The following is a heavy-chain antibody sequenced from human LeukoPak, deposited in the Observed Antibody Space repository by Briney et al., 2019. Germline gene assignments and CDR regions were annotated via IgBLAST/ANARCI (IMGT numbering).Heavy chain of an antibody. J-gene: IGHJ4*02. CDR1: GFTFNSYT. CDR3: ARRAGAYSHPYDY. V-gene: IGHV3-23*01. CDR2: ISSSGGST. D-gene: IGHD4/OR15-4a*01. Sequence: GGSLRLSCAASGFTFNSYTMDWVRQAPGKGLEWVSAISSSGGSTYYADSVKGRFTISRDNSKNTLYLQMNSLRAEDTAVYYCARRAGAYSHPYDYWGQGTLVTVSS.